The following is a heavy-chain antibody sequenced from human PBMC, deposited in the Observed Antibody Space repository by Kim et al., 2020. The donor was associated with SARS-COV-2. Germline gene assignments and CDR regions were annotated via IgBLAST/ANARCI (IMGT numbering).Heavy chain of an antibody. Sequence: SVKGRFTISRDNAKNSLYLQMNSLRAEDTALYYCAKLYPNYYDSSGYDQNYWGQGTLVTVSS. D-gene: IGHD3-22*01. V-gene: IGHV3-9*01. CDR3: AKLYPNYYDSSGYDQNY. J-gene: IGHJ4*02.